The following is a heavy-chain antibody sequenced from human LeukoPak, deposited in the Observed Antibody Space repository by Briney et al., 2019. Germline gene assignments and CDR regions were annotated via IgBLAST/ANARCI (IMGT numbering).Heavy chain of an antibody. CDR3: ARDRGINWFDP. D-gene: IGHD3-16*01. CDR1: GYTFTNYW. CDR2: INTDGTNT. Sequence: GRSLRLSCAVSGYTFTNYWMHWVRQAPGEGRVWVSRINTDGTNTIYADSGRGVFTASSDNAKNTLYLQMDSLRAGDTAVYYCARDRGINWFDPWGQGTLVAVSS. J-gene: IGHJ5*02. V-gene: IGHV3-74*01.